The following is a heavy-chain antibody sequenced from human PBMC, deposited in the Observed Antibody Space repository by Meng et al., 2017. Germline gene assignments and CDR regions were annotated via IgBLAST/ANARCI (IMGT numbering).Heavy chain of an antibody. D-gene: IGHD6-19*01. CDR1: GFTFSSYA. V-gene: IGHV3-64*01. CDR3: ARGGAVAGTGGGYNWFDP. J-gene: IGHJ5*02. Sequence: GESLKISCAASGFTFSSYAMHWVRQAPGKGLEYVSAISSNGGSTYYANSVKGRFTISRDNSKNTLYLQMGSLRAEDTAVYYCARGGAVAGTGGGYNWFDPWGQGTLVTVSS. CDR2: ISSNGGST.